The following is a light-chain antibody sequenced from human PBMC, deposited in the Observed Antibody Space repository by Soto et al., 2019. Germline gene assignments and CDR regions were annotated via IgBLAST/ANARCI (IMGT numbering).Light chain of an antibody. V-gene: IGKV3-20*01. Sequence: EIVLTQSPVTLSLSPGEIATLSCRASQSLSSSYFAWYQHKPGQGPRLLIYGAFTRATGIPDRFSGSGSGTDFTLTISRLEPEDLAVYYCRQYGSSGTFGQGAKVDIK. CDR1: QSLSSSY. CDR3: RQYGSSGT. J-gene: IGKJ1*01. CDR2: GAF.